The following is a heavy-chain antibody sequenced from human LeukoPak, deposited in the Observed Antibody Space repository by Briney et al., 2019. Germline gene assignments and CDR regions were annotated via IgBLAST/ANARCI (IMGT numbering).Heavy chain of an antibody. D-gene: IGHD3-22*01. J-gene: IGHJ3*01. V-gene: IGHV3-30*02. CDR3: AKDLGVYYDISGDDFDL. CDR2: IRYDGNNK. CDR1: GFTFSSYG. Sequence: GGSLRLSCAASGFTFSSYGMHWVRQAPGKGLEWVALIRYDGNNKYYADSVKGRFTISRDNSRNTLFLQMNSLRDEDTAIYHCAKDLGVYYDISGDDFDLWGQGTMVTVSS.